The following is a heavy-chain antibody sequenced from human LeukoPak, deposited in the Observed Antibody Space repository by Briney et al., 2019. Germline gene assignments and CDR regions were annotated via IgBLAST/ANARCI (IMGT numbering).Heavy chain of an antibody. V-gene: IGHV7-4-1*02. Sequence: GASVKVSCKASGYTFTSYGISWVRQAPGQGLEWMGWINTNTGNPTYAQGFTGRFVFSLDTSVSTAYLQISSLKAEDTAVYYCARDGDPYYYGSGAIYNWFDPWGQGTLVTVSS. CDR2: INTNTGNP. CDR3: ARDGDPYYYGSGAIYNWFDP. CDR1: GYTFTSYG. J-gene: IGHJ5*02. D-gene: IGHD3-10*01.